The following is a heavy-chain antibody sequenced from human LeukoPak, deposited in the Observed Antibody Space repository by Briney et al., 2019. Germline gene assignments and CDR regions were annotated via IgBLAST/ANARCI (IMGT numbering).Heavy chain of an antibody. CDR2: ISAYNGNA. D-gene: IGHD6-19*01. Sequence: ASVKASCKASGYTFTSYGISWVRQAPGQGLEWMGWISAYNGNANYAQKLQGRVTMTTDTSTSTAYMELRSLRSDDTAVYYCARDLGVAIAVAGTSLNYWGQGTLVTVSS. J-gene: IGHJ4*02. CDR1: GYTFTSYG. V-gene: IGHV1-18*01. CDR3: ARDLGVAIAVAGTSLNY.